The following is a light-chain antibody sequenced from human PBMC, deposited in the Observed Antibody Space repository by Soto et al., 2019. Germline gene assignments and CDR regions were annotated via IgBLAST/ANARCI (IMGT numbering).Light chain of an antibody. CDR2: EGS. CDR1: SSDVGSYNL. Sequence: QSALTQPASVSGSPGQSITISCTGTSSDVGSYNLVSWYQQHPRKAPKLMIYEGSKRPSGVSNRFSGSKSGNTASLTISGLQPEDEAEYYCYSYAGSTTYVFGTGTKLTVL. V-gene: IGLV2-23*01. J-gene: IGLJ1*01. CDR3: YSYAGSTTYV.